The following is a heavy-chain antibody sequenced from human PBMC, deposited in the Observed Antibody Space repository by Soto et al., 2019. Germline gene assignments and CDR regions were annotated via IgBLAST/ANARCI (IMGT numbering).Heavy chain of an antibody. CDR3: AGWGYSSSPYYFDY. D-gene: IGHD6-6*01. CDR1: GGSISSYY. J-gene: IGHJ4*02. Sequence: SETLSLTCTVSGGSISSYYWSWIRQPAGKGLEWIGRIYTSGSTNYNPSLKSRVTMSVDTSKNQLSLKLSSVTAADTAVYYCAGWGYSSSPYYFDYWGQGTLVTVS. V-gene: IGHV4-4*07. CDR2: IYTSGST.